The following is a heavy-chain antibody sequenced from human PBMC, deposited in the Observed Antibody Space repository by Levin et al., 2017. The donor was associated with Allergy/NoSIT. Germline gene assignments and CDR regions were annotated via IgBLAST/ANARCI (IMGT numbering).Heavy chain of an antibody. J-gene: IGHJ4*02. V-gene: IGHV5-51*01. Sequence: KVSCKASGYSFTTYWVGWVRQMPGKGLEWMGIIYPGDSDTRYSPSFQGQVTISADKSISTAYLQWSSLRASDTAMYYCARSSYGSGSYSTFDCWGQGTLVTVSS. CDR3: ARSSYGSGSYSTFDC. CDR1: GYSFTTYW. D-gene: IGHD3-10*01. CDR2: IYPGDSDT.